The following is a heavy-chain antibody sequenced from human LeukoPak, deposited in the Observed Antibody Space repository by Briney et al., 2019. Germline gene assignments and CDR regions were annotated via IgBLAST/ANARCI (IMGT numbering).Heavy chain of an antibody. V-gene: IGHV4-59*01. CDR1: GGSISSYF. J-gene: IGHJ4*02. Sequence: SETLSLTCTVSGGSISSYFWSWIRQPPGKGLEWIGHIYFSGSTNYNPSLKSRVTISVDTSKNQFSLKLSSVTAADTAVYHCARNWLGGWYFDYWGQGSLVTVSS. D-gene: IGHD3-9*01. CDR3: ARNWLGGWYFDY. CDR2: IYFSGST.